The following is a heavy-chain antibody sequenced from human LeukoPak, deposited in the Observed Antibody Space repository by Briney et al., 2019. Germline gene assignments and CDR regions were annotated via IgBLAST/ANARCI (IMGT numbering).Heavy chain of an antibody. CDR3: ARGFRVATNNWFDP. J-gene: IGHJ5*02. CDR1: GFSFRDYA. CDR2: ISYDGSNK. D-gene: IGHD5-12*01. V-gene: IGHV3-30*04. Sequence: GGSLRLSCEASGFSFRDYAMHWVRQAPGKGLEWVAVISYDGSNKYYADSVKGRFTISGDNSKNTLYLQMNSLRAEDTAVYYCARGFRVATNNWFDPWGQGTLVTVSS.